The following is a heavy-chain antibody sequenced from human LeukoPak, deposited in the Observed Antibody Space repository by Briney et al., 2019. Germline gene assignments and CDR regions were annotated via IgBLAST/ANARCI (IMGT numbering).Heavy chain of an antibody. CDR2: INSDGSST. D-gene: IGHD6-13*01. V-gene: IGHV3-74*01. Sequence: GGSLRLSCAASGFTFSSYWMHWVRQAPGKGLVWVSRINSDGSSTSYADSVKGRFTIPRDIAKNTLYLQMNSLRAEDTALYSCAKLGGAAAVGCMDVWGKGTTVTVSS. CDR1: GFTFSSYW. CDR3: AKLGGAAAVGCMDV. J-gene: IGHJ6*03.